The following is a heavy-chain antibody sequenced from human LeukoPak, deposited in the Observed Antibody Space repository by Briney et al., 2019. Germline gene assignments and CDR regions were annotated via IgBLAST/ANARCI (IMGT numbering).Heavy chain of an antibody. CDR1: GFTFTTSY. CDR2: MNPDGTTV. J-gene: IGHJ4*02. V-gene: IGHV3-7*01. CDR3: ARDPAFGAIDY. D-gene: IGHD3-10*01. Sequence: GGSLRLSCLTSGFTFTTSYMVWVRQAPGKGLEWVAGMNPDGTTVYYVDSVKGRLTVSRDNAKNSLYLQMNNLRVEDTAVYYCARDPAFGAIDYWGQGTLVTV.